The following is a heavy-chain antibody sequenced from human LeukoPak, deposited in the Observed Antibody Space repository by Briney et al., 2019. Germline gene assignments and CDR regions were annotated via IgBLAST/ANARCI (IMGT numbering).Heavy chain of an antibody. V-gene: IGHV4-59*08. J-gene: IGHJ4*02. CDR2: IYYSGST. Sequence: PSETLSLTCTVSGGSISSYYWSWIRQPPGKGLEWIGYIYYSGSTNYNPSLKSRVTISVDTSKNQFSLKLSSVTAADTAVYYCAKGGVVEFDYWGQGTLVTVSS. CDR3: AKGGVVEFDY. CDR1: GGSISSYY. D-gene: IGHD3-16*01.